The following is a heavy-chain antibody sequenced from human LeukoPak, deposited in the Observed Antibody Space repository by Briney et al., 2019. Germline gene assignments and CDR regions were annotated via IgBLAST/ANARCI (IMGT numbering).Heavy chain of an antibody. D-gene: IGHD3-3*01. CDR1: GFTLSSYT. J-gene: IGHJ4*02. V-gene: IGHV3-48*01. Sequence: GGSLRLSCAASGFTLSSYTMNWVRQAPGKGLEWVSYSSWSSSTIYYADSVKGRFTISRDTAKNSLYLQMHTLRAEDTAVYYCARDPPRGDFWSGAGRYYFDYWGQGTLVTVSS. CDR2: SSWSSSTI. CDR3: ARDPPRGDFWSGAGRYYFDY.